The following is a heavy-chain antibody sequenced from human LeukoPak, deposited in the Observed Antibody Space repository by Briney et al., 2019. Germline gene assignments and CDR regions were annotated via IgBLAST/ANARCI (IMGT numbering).Heavy chain of an antibody. V-gene: IGHV1-18*01. CDR1: GYTFTSYG. D-gene: IGHD2-15*01. J-gene: IGHJ6*02. CDR3: ARGIVVVVAATPGYYGMDV. Sequence: EASVKVSCKASGYTFTSYGISWVRQAPGQGLEWMGWISAYNGNTNYAQKLQGRVTMTTDTSTSTAYMELRSLRSDDTAVYYCARGIVVVVAATPGYYGMDVWGQGTTVTVSS. CDR2: ISAYNGNT.